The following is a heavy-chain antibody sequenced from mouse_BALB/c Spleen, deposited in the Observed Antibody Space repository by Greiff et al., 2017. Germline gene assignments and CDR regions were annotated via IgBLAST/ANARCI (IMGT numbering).Heavy chain of an antibody. CDR3: ATIYDGYHYAMDY. V-gene: IGHV2-9*02. J-gene: IGHJ4*01. D-gene: IGHD2-3*01. CDR1: GFSLTSYG. CDR2: IWAGGST. Sequence: VMLVESGPGLVAPSQSLSITCTVSGFSLTSYGVHWVRQPPGKGLEWLGVIWAGGSTNYNSALMSRLSISKDNSKSQVFLKMNSLQTDDTAMYYYATIYDGYHYAMDYWGQGTSVTVSS.